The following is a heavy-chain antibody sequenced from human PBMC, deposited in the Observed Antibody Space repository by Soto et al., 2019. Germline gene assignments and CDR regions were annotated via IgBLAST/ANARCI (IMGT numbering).Heavy chain of an antibody. Sequence: QVQLQQWGAGLLKPSETLSLTCAVYGGSFTPSFWSWIRQPPGKGLEWIGEINHSGSTNYNPSLTRRATLSVDTSKNQVSLKLTSVTAAATAVYYCARLASGWQHYYFDFWGRGTPVTVSS. V-gene: IGHV4-34*01. CDR3: ARLASGWQHYYFDF. CDR1: GGSFTPSF. CDR2: INHSGST. D-gene: IGHD6-19*01. J-gene: IGHJ2*01.